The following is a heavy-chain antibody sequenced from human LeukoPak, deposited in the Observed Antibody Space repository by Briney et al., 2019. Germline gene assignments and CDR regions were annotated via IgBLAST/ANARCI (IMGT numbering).Heavy chain of an antibody. J-gene: IGHJ5*02. CDR1: GGSISSYY. Sequence: SETLSLTCTVSGGSISSYYWSWIRQPPGKGLEWIGYIYYSGSTNYNPSLKSRVTISVDTSKNQFSLKLSSVTAADTAVYYCAGSAAVGLTFDPWGQGTLVTVSS. CDR3: AGSAAVGLTFDP. CDR2: IYYSGST. D-gene: IGHD6-13*01. V-gene: IGHV4-59*01.